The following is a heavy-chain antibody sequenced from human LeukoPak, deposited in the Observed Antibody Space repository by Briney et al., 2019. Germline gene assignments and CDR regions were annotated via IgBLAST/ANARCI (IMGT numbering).Heavy chain of an antibody. D-gene: IGHD3-16*01. CDR3: ARGWRLRLGELTQFDP. CDR2: IFYSGST. CDR1: GGSISSYY. V-gene: IGHV4-59*01. J-gene: IGHJ5*02. Sequence: SETLSLTCTVSGGSISSYYWSWIRQPPGKGLEWIGYIFYSGSTNYNPSLKSRVTISVDTPKNQFSLKLSSVTTADTAVYYCARGWRLRLGELTQFDPWGQGTLVTVSS.